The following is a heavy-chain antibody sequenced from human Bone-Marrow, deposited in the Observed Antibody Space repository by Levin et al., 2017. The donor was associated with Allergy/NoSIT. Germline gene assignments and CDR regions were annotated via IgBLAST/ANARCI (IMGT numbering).Heavy chain of an antibody. CDR3: ANNWWSSSSEYFQH. J-gene: IGHJ1*01. V-gene: IGHV3-23*01. D-gene: IGHD6-6*01. Sequence: GGSLRLSCATSGLTFSTYAMSWVRQAPGKGLEWVSTISGTGERAYYADSVKGRFTISRDNSKNTLFLEMNSLGADDTAVYYCANNWWSSSSEYFQHWGQGTLVTVSS. CDR1: GLTFSTYA. CDR2: ISGTGERA.